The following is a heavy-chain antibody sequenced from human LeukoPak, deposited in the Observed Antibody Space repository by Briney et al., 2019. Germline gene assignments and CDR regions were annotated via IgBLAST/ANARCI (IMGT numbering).Heavy chain of an antibody. J-gene: IGHJ4*02. CDR1: GFSLRDYS. Sequence: GGSLRLSCAASGFSLRDYSMDWVRQAPGKGLEWVPSISSSGRYTFYVDSVKGRFTISRDNAKNSLYLQMNSLRVEDTAVYYCARDEARGYDFRPQDHWGQGTLVSVSS. CDR2: ISSSGRYT. D-gene: IGHD3-3*01. CDR3: ARDEARGYDFRPQDH. V-gene: IGHV3-21*01.